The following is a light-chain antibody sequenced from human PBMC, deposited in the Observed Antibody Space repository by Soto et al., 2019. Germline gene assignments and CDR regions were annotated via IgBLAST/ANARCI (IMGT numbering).Light chain of an antibody. V-gene: IGKV1-5*01. CDR3: QQYNDYWT. Sequence: DIQMTQSPSTLSASVGDRVVITCRASQSITTWLAWYQQKPGKAPKLLIYDASSLESGVPSRFSGSGSGTEFTLNISSLQPDAFATYYCQQYNDYWTFGQGTKVEIK. J-gene: IGKJ1*01. CDR2: DAS. CDR1: QSITTW.